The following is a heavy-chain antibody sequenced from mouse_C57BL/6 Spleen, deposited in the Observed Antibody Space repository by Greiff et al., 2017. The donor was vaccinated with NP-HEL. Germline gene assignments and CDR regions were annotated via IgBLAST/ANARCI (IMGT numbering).Heavy chain of an antibody. V-gene: IGHV1-54*01. J-gene: IGHJ2*01. CDR1: GYAFTNYL. CDR3: ARYTTYYFDY. Sequence: QVQLKESGAELVRPGTSVKVSCKASGYAFTNYLIEWVKQRPGQGLEWIGVINPGSGGTNYNEKFKGKATLTADKSSSTAYMQLSSLTSEDSAVYFCARYTTYYFDYWGQGTTLTVSS. D-gene: IGHD1-1*01. CDR2: INPGSGGT.